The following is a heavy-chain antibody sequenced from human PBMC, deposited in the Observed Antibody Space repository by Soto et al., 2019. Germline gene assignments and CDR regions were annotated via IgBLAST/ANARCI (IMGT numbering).Heavy chain of an antibody. CDR2: MNPNSGNT. CDR1: GYTFSSYD. J-gene: IGHJ3*02. V-gene: IGHV1-8*01. Sequence: ASVKVSCKASGYTFSSYDINWVRQATGQGLEWMGWMNPNSGNTGYAQKFQGRVTMTRNTSISTVYMELSSLRSEDTAVYYCAREFRGSKDAFDIWGQGTMVTVSS. CDR3: AREFRGSKDAFDI. D-gene: IGHD5-12*01.